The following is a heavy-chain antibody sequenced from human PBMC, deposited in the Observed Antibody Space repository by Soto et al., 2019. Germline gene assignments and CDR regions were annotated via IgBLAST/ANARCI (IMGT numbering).Heavy chain of an antibody. CDR2: ISYSGTT. J-gene: IGHJ4*02. D-gene: IGHD3-3*02. V-gene: IGHV4-38-2*01. Sequence: GSLRLSCAASGFTFSSYAMSWVRQPPGKGLEWIASISYSGTTYYNPSLRSRVSKSIDTSTNQFSLNLTSVTAEDTAVYYCASQKLDVPAFFDNWGQGTLVTVSS. CDR1: GFTFSSYA. CDR3: ASQKLDVPAFFDN.